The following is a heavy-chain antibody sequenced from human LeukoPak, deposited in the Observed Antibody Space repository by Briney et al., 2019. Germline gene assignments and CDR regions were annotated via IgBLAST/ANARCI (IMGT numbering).Heavy chain of an antibody. J-gene: IGHJ4*02. CDR3: ARDQGLERSFDY. Sequence: SETLSLTCTVSGGSISSYYWSWIRQPPGKGLEWIGYIYYSGSINYNPSLKSRVTISVDTSKNQFSLKQSSVTAADTAVYYCARDQGLERSFDYWGQGTLVTVSS. V-gene: IGHV4-59*12. CDR2: IYYSGSI. CDR1: GGSISSYY. D-gene: IGHD1-1*01.